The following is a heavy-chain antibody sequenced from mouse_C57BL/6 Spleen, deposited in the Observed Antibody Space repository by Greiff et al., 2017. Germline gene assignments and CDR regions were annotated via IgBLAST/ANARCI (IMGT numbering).Heavy chain of an antibody. CDR3: TDSNDVAY. CDR2: IDPETGGT. D-gene: IGHD2-12*01. J-gene: IGHJ3*01. V-gene: IGHV1-15*01. Sequence: VKLLESGAELVRPGASVTLSCKASGYTFTDYEMHWVKQTPVHGLEWIGAIDPETGGTAYNQKFKGKAILTADKSSSTAYMELRSLTSEDSAVYYCTDSNDVAYWGQGTLVTVSA. CDR1: GYTFTDYE.